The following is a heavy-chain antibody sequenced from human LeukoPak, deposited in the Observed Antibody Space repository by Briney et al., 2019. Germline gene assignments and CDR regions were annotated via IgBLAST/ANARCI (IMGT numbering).Heavy chain of an antibody. V-gene: IGHV1-2*02. CDR3: ARGVTGIYCYYYMDV. Sequence: ASVKVSCKASGYTFTGYYIHWVRQAPGQGLEWMGWINPNSGDTNYAQKFQGEVTMTRDTSISTAYMELSRLRSDDTAVYCCARGVTGIYCYYYMDVWGKGTTVTVSS. J-gene: IGHJ6*03. D-gene: IGHD3-10*01. CDR1: GYTFTGYY. CDR2: INPNSGDT.